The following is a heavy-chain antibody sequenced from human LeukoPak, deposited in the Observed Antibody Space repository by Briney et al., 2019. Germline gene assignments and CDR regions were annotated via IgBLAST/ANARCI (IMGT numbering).Heavy chain of an antibody. CDR3: ARAWGDFDY. CDR2: IDTDGSST. D-gene: IGHD7-27*01. CDR1: GFTFSSYW. Sequence: PGGSLRLSCTASGFTFSSYWMHWVRQVPGKGLVWVSHIDTDGSSTKVADSVKGRFTISRDNTKSSLYLEMKSLRVEDTAVYYCARAWGDFDYWGQGTLVSVSS. V-gene: IGHV3-74*03. J-gene: IGHJ4*02.